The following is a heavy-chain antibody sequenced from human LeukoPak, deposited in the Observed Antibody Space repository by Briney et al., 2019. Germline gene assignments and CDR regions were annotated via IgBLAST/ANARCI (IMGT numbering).Heavy chain of an antibody. D-gene: IGHD2-15*01. V-gene: IGHV1-2*06. CDR2: INPNGGGT. Sequence: ASVKVSCKASGYTLTAYYIYWVRQAPGQGLEWMGRINPNGGGTDYAQNLQGRVTMTRDTPISTAYMELSRLRSDDTAVYYCARGYCSGGTCYLVENWLDPWGQGTLVTVSS. CDR1: GYTLTAYY. J-gene: IGHJ5*02. CDR3: ARGYCSGGTCYLVENWLDP.